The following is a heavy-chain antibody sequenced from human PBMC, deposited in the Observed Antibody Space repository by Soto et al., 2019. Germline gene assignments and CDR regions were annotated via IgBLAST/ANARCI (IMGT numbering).Heavy chain of an antibody. CDR1: GYTFTGYY. J-gene: IGHJ4*02. CDR2: INPNSGGT. V-gene: IGHV1-2*04. CDR3: ASSIAVAGLPFDY. Sequence: GGSVKVSCKASGYTFTGYYIHWVRQAPGQGLEWMGWINPNSGGTNYAQKFQGWVTMTRDTSISTAYMELSRLRSDDTAVYYCASSIAVAGLPFDYWGQGTLVTVSS. D-gene: IGHD6-19*01.